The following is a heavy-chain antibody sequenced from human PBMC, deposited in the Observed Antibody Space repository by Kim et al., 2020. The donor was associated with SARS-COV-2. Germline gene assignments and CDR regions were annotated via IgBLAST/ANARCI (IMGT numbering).Heavy chain of an antibody. D-gene: IGHD5-18*01. Sequence: GGSLRLSCAASGFTFSNAWMSWVRQAPGKGLEWVGRIKSKTDGGTTDYAAPVKGRFTISRDDSKNTLYLQMNSLKTEDTAVYYCTTGVSWIQLWPRYYGMDVWGQGTTVTVSS. CDR3: TTGVSWIQLWPRYYGMDV. CDR2: IKSKTDGGTT. CDR1: GFTFSNAW. J-gene: IGHJ6*02. V-gene: IGHV3-15*01.